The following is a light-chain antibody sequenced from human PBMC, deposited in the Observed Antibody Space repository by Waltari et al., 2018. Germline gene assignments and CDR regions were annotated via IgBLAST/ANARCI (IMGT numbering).Light chain of an antibody. V-gene: IGKV3-20*01. CDR1: QSISSNY. Sequence: EIVLTQSPGTLSLSPGERATLSCRASQSISSNYLAWYQQKPGQAPRLLIYGASIRATGIPDRFSGSGSVTDFTLTISRLEPEDFAVFYCQHYGSSPLFTFGPGTKVDIK. CDR2: GAS. J-gene: IGKJ3*01. CDR3: QHYGSSPLFT.